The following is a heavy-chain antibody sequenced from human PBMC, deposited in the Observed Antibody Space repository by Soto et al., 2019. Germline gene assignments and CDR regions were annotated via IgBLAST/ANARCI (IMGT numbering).Heavy chain of an antibody. Sequence: QVQLVQSGAEVKKPGASVKVSCKASGYTFTSYDINWVRQATGQGLEWMGWMNPNSGNTAYAQKFQGRITMTRNTSISTAYMELSRLRSEDTALYYCAREKATSGSPDWGQGTLVTVSS. D-gene: IGHD3-22*01. CDR1: GYTFTSYD. CDR3: AREKATSGSPD. CDR2: MNPNSGNT. V-gene: IGHV1-8*01. J-gene: IGHJ4*02.